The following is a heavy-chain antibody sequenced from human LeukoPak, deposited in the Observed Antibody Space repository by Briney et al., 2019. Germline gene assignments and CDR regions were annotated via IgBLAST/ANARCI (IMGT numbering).Heavy chain of an antibody. J-gene: IGHJ4*02. Sequence: ASVKVSCKASGYTFTSYAMHWVRQAPGQRLEWMGWINAGNGNTKYSQKFQGRVTITRDTSASTAYMELSSLRSEDTAVYYCARAPRDGYKFGGFDYWGQGTLVTVSS. CDR1: GYTFTSYA. D-gene: IGHD5-24*01. V-gene: IGHV1-3*01. CDR2: INAGNGNT. CDR3: ARAPRDGYKFGGFDY.